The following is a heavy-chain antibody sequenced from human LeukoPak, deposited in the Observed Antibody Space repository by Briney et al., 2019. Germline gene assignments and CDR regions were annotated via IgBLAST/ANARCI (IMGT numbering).Heavy chain of an antibody. J-gene: IGHJ1*01. CDR1: GGSFSGYY. Sequence: PSETLSLTCVVYGGSFSGYYWSWIRQPPGKGLEWIGEINHSGSTNYNPSLKSRVTISVDTSKNQFSLRLNSVTAADTAVYYCAYSSGYQQHSSQGTLVTVSS. D-gene: IGHD3-22*01. V-gene: IGHV4-34*01. CDR3: AYSSGYQQH. CDR2: INHSGST.